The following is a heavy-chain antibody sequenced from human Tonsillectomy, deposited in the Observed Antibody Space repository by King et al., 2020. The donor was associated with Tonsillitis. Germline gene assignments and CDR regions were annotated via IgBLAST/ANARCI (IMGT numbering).Heavy chain of an antibody. J-gene: IGHJ5*02. CDR2: INDDGTYT. CDR1: GFTFTTHN. CDR3: TSDRSPRLRMDTMLDT. V-gene: IGHV3-21*04. Sequence: VQLVESGGGLVKPGGSLRLSCATSGFTFTTHNMNWVRQAPGRGLEWVACINDDGTYTYHADSVVGRFSVSRDNGRRSLYLHMNIQRVEHTAVYYCTSDRSPRLRMDTMLDTWGQGALVTVSS. D-gene: IGHD5-18*01.